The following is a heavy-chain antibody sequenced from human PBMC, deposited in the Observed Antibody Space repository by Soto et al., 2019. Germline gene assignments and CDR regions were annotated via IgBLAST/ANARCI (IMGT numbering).Heavy chain of an antibody. Sequence: SETLSLTCTVSGGSISSYYWSWIRQPPGKGLEWIGYIYYSGSTNYNPSLKSRVTISVDTSKNQFSLKLSSVTAADTAVYYCARRPPYGDYGPLEYWGQGTLVTVSS. CDR2: IYYSGST. D-gene: IGHD4-17*01. CDR1: GGSISSYY. V-gene: IGHV4-59*08. J-gene: IGHJ4*02. CDR3: ARRPPYGDYGPLEY.